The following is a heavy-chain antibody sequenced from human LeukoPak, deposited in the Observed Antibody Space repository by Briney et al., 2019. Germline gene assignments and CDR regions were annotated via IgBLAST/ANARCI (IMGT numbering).Heavy chain of an antibody. CDR2: IIPIFGTA. CDR1: GGTFSSYA. CDR3: ARDHVLRYFDWLFFPDY. V-gene: IGHV1-69*13. Sequence: GASVKVSCKASGGTFSSYAISWVRQAPGQGLEWMGGIIPIFGTANYAQKFQGRVTITADESTSTAYMELRSLRSDDTAVYYCARDHVLRYFDWLFFPDYWGQGTLVTVSS. D-gene: IGHD3-9*01. J-gene: IGHJ4*02.